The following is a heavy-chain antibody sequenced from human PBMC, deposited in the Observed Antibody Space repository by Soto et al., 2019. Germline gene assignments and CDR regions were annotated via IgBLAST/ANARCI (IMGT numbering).Heavy chain of an antibody. CDR3: VRDLGYSTILDH. CDR1: GFTFSNYA. V-gene: IGHV3-30-3*01. D-gene: IGHD6-13*01. CDR2: ISYDGSDK. J-gene: IGHJ4*02. Sequence: QVQLVESGGGVVHPGRSLRLSCAASGFTFSNYAMHWIRQAPDKGLEWVAAISYDGSDKYYADSVKGRFTISRDNSKNTLYLQMNSLRVEDMDVYYCVRDLGYSTILDHWGQGTLVTVSS.